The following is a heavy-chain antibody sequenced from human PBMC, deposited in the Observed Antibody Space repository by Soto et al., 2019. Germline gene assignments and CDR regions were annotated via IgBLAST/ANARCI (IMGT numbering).Heavy chain of an antibody. Sequence: GGSLRLSCAASGFTFSTYWVHWVRQVPGKGLVWVSRSNNDGSSTSYADSVKGRFTISRDSAKTTVYLQMNSLRAEDTGVYYCARGPLDGFNFWFSYYGMDVWGQGTTVTVSS. D-gene: IGHD3-3*01. CDR2: SNNDGSST. CDR1: GFTFSTYW. J-gene: IGHJ6*02. CDR3: ARGPLDGFNFWFSYYGMDV. V-gene: IGHV3-74*01.